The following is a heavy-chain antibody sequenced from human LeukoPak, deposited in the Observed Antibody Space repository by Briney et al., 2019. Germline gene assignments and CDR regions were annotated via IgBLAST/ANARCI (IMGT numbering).Heavy chain of an antibody. J-gene: IGHJ4*02. D-gene: IGHD4-17*01. Sequence: GGSLRLSCAAAGFTFSTYWMHWVRQVPGKGLVWVSRINSDGRTTGYADSVKGRFTISRDNAKNTLYLQMNSLRAEDTAVYYCARGGYGDSGSDYWGQGTLVTVSS. V-gene: IGHV3-74*01. CDR3: ARGGYGDSGSDY. CDR1: GFTFSTYW. CDR2: INSDGRTT.